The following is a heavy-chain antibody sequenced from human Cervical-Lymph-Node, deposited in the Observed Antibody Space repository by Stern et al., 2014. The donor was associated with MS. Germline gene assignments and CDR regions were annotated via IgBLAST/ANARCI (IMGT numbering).Heavy chain of an antibody. CDR3: ARERGSGTTVTAWSLSLGYYYGMDV. D-gene: IGHD4-11*01. CDR1: GVTFSSYA. J-gene: IGHJ6*02. Sequence: VQLVQSGAEVMQPGSSVKLSCKASGVTFSSYAISWVRQAPGQGLEWMGGISPIFGNANYAQKFQGRVTITADKATSTAYMELSSLRSEDTAVYYCARERGSGTTVTAWSLSLGYYYGMDVWGQGTTVAVSS. V-gene: IGHV1-69*06. CDR2: ISPIFGNA.